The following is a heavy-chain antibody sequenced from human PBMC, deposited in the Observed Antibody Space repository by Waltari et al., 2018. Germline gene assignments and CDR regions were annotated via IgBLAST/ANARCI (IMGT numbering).Heavy chain of an antibody. CDR2: IIPIFGTA. J-gene: IGHJ6*03. D-gene: IGHD6-13*01. CDR1: GGTFSSYA. Sequence: QVQLVQSGAEVKKPGSSVKVSCKASGGTFSSYAVSWVPQAPGQGREWMGGIIPIFGTANYAQKFQGRVTITTDESTSTAYMELSSLRSEDTAVYYCARGDSSSWWDYYYYMDVWGKGTTVTVSS. V-gene: IGHV1-69*05. CDR3: ARGDSSSWWDYYYYMDV.